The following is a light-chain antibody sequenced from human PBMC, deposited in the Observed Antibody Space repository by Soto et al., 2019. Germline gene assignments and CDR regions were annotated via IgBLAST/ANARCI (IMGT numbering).Light chain of an antibody. CDR2: DVS. CDR3: QHTTDFT. Sequence: DIQMTQSLSTLAASVGDTVTMTCRSSSKWLAWYQKKPGKAPKLLIYDVSNLERGVPPRFSGSTSGAESTLTITGLQPDDLGTYYCQHTTDFTFGQGTKVEIK. J-gene: IGKJ2*01. V-gene: IGKV1-5*01. CDR1: SSSKW.